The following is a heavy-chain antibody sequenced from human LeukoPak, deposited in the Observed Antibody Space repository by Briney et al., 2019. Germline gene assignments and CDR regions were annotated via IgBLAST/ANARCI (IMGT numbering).Heavy chain of an antibody. CDR2: ISASGGGT. CDR1: GFTFSSYA. V-gene: IGHV3-23*01. CDR3: AKERDGDYVRYTHY. D-gene: IGHD4-17*01. J-gene: IGHJ4*02. Sequence: GSLSLSCAASGFTFSSYAMSWVRQAPGKGLEWVSSISASGGGTYYADSVKGRFTISRDNSKNTLYLQLSSLRADDTAVYHCAKERDGDYVRYTHYWGQGTLVTVSS.